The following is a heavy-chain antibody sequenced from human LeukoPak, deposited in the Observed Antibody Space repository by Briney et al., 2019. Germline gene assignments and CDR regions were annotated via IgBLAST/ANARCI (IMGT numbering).Heavy chain of an antibody. Sequence: SETLSLTCAVSGYSISSGYYWGWIRPPPGKGPEWIGSIFHSGSTYYNPSLKSRVNMSVDTSKNQISLELSSVTAADTAVYYCARASGSYGSGSYYYYGMDVWGKGTTVTVSS. CDR1: GYSISSGYY. CDR2: IFHSGST. CDR3: ARASGSYGSGSYYYYGMDV. J-gene: IGHJ6*04. D-gene: IGHD3-10*01. V-gene: IGHV4-38-2*01.